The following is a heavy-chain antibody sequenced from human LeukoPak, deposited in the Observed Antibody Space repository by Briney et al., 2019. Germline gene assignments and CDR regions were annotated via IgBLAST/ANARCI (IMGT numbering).Heavy chain of an antibody. Sequence: GGSLRLSCAAAGFTFNSYALSWVRQAPGKGLEWVSSISGRGTATFYADSVKGRFTISRDNSKNTVYLQMSSLSDEDTAVYYCAKGPTSYGASYHYYMDVWGKGTTVTVSS. CDR2: ISGRGTAT. J-gene: IGHJ6*03. D-gene: IGHD4-17*01. V-gene: IGHV3-23*01. CDR1: GFTFNSYA. CDR3: AKGPTSYGASYHYYMDV.